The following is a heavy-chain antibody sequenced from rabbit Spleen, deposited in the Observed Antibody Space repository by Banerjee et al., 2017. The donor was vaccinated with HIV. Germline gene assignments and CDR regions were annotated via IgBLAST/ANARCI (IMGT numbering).Heavy chain of an antibody. Sequence: QSLEESGGDLVKPGASLTLTCTASGFSFSAVHWIYWVRQAPGKGLEWIGCIYTGNGKTYFASWAKGRFTISKTSSTTVTLQMTSLTAADTATYFCARDSGSSFSSYGMDLWGQGTLVTVS. V-gene: IGHV1S40*01. CDR2: IYTGNGKT. J-gene: IGHJ3*01. D-gene: IGHD8-1*01. CDR1: GFSFSAVHW. CDR3: ARDSGSSFSSYGMDL.